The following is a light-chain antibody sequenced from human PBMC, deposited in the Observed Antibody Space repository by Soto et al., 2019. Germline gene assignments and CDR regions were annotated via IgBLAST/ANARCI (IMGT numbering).Light chain of an antibody. V-gene: IGKV1-5*03. CDR2: KAS. CDR1: QIISSW. J-gene: IGKJ1*01. CDR3: QQYNSYST. Sequence: DIQMTQSPSTLSASVGDRFTITCRASQIISSWLAWYQQKPGKAPKLLIYKASSLESGVPSRFSGSGSGTEFTLTISSLQPDDFATYYCQQYNSYSTFGQGTKVDIK.